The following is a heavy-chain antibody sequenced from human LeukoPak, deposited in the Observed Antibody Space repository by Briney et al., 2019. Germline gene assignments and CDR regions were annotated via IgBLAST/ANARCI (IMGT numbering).Heavy chain of an antibody. V-gene: IGHV1-18*01. CDR1: GYTFTSYG. J-gene: IGHJ5*02. D-gene: IGHD3-22*01. CDR3: ARARKYYYDSSGQGWFDP. CDR2: ISAYNGNT. Sequence: ASVKVSCKASGYTFTSYGISWVRQAPGQGLEWMGWISAYNGNTNYAQKLQGRVTMTTDTSTSTAYMELRSLRSDDTAVYYCARARKYYYDSSGQGWFDPWGQGTLVTVSS.